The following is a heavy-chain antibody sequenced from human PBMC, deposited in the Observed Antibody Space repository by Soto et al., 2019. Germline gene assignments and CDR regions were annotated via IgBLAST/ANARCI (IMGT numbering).Heavy chain of an antibody. D-gene: IGHD2-2*01. J-gene: IGHJ4*02. Sequence: NPSETLSLTCSVSGASISSRDYYWGWIRQTPGKGLEWIGNIDYNGVTYYNPSLKSRVTVSKDTSKNQFSLKVASVTAADTAIYYCGRVMIGTSRHTDSDYWGQGTQVTSPQ. CDR2: IDYNGVT. V-gene: IGHV4-39*01. CDR1: GASISSRDYY. CDR3: GRVMIGTSRHTDSDY.